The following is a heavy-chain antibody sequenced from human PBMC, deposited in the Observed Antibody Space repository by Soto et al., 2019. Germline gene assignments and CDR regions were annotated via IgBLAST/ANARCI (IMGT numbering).Heavy chain of an antibody. J-gene: IGHJ4*02. V-gene: IGHV1-58*02. CDR3: AAVQGGGATFHF. CDR2: IVVGIGHT. CDR1: GFTFANSA. Sequence: QMQLAQSGPEVKKPGTSVKVSCKASGFTFANSAIQWVRQARGQRLEWIGWIVVGIGHTHYAQTFQERLTITRDSSTSTAYMELSSLRLEDTAVYYCAAVQGGGATFHFWGQGTLVTVSS. D-gene: IGHD1-26*01.